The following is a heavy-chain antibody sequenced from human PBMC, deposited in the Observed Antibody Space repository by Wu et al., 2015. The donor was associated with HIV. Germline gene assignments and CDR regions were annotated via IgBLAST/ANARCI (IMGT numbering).Heavy chain of an antibody. CDR2: INPDSITT. J-gene: IGHJ4*02. CDR3: MRRQQLLDQ. CDR1: GDTFTGYY. V-gene: IGHV1-2*02. D-gene: IGHD4-11*01. Sequence: QVQLVQSGAEVKKPGASMKVSCKTSGDTFTGYYMHWVRQAPGQGLEWMGWINPDSITTKYAHKYQGRVTLTWDTALSTAYMELKGLRSDDTAVYYCMRRQQLLDQWGQGTLVTVSS.